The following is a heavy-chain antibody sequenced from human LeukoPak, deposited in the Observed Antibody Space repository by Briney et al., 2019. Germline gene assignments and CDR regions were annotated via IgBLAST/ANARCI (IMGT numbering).Heavy chain of an antibody. CDR3: ARARRLQRSLFDY. V-gene: IGHV4-4*02. CDR2: IYHSGST. Sequence: SETLSLTCAVSGGSISSSNWWSWVRQPPGKGLEWIGEIYHSGSTNYNPSLKSRVTISVDKSKNQFSLKLSSVTAADTAVYYCARARRLQRSLFDYWGQGTLVTVSS. CDR1: GGSISSSNW. J-gene: IGHJ4*02. D-gene: IGHD5-18*01.